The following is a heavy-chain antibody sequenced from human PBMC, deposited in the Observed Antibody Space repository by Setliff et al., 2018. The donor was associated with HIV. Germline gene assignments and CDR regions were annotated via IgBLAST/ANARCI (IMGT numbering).Heavy chain of an antibody. V-gene: IGHV6-1*01. CDR1: GDSVSSDSAA. CDR3: ARGGITAYYFDH. Sequence: SETLSLTCAISGDSVSSDSAAWNWIRQFPSRGLEWLARTYYRSKWYTDYAVSVKSRITINPDTSRNQFSLQLSSVIPDDSAVYFCARGGITAYYFDHWAQGTLVTVSS. CDR2: TYYRSKWYT. D-gene: IGHD5-18*01. J-gene: IGHJ4*02.